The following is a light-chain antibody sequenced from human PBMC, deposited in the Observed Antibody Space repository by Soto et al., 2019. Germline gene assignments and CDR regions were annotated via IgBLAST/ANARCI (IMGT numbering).Light chain of an antibody. Sequence: QAVVTQPPSVSGAPGQRVTISCTGSSSNIGAGIDVHWYQKFPGTAPKLLIYANTNRPSEVPDRFSGSKSGTSASLAITGLQAEDEADYYCQSYDNSLSGPVFGGGTKLTVL. J-gene: IGLJ2*01. V-gene: IGLV1-40*01. CDR2: ANT. CDR3: QSYDNSLSGPV. CDR1: SSNIGAGID.